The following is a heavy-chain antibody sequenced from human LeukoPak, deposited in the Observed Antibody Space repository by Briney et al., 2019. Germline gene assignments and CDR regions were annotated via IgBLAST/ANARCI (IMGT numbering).Heavy chain of an antibody. CDR1: GGSITGSYY. Sequence: SETLSLTCTVSGGSITGSYYWGWIRQTPGERLEWIGSVFYSGGTYYNPSLKSRVAISVDMSKSQFSLELSSVTAADTAIYYCTRHKRWLQSPDAFDVWGQGTMVTVSS. J-gene: IGHJ3*01. CDR2: VFYSGGT. CDR3: TRHKRWLQSPDAFDV. V-gene: IGHV4-39*07. D-gene: IGHD5-24*01.